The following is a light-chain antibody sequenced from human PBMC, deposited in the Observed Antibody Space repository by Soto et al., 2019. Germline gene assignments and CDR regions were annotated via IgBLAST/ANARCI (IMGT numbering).Light chain of an antibody. V-gene: IGKV1-5*01. J-gene: IGKJ2*01. Sequence: DIQMTQSPSTLSASVGDSVTITCRASQSINSWLAWYQQRPGKAPKLLIYDASTVESGVPSRFSGSGSGTEFSLTISSLQPDDFATYYCQQYNSFPYTFGQGTKLEI. CDR2: DAS. CDR1: QSINSW. CDR3: QQYNSFPYT.